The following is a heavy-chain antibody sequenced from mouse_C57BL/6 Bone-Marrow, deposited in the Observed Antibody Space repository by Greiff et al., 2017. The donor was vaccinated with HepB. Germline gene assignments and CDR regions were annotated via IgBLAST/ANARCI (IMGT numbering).Heavy chain of an antibody. CDR1: GFTFSSYG. V-gene: IGHV5-6*01. J-gene: IGHJ2*01. Sequence: VQLKESGGDLVKPGGSLKLSCAASGFTFSSYGMSWVRQTPDKRLEWVATISSGGSYTYYPDSVKGRFTISRDNAKNTLYLQMSSLKSEDTAMYYCASSNWTNFDYWGQGTTLTVSS. D-gene: IGHD4-1*01. CDR2: ISSGGSYT. CDR3: ASSNWTNFDY.